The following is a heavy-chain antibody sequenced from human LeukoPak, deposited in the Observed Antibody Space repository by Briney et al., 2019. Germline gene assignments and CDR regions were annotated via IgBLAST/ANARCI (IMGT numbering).Heavy chain of an antibody. CDR2: ISSSGSTT. Sequence: GGSLRLSCAASGFTFSSYEMNWVRQAPGKGLEWVSYISSSGSTTYYADSVKGRFTIPRDNAKNSLYLQMNSLRAEDTAVYYCARDKGVEWSPFVYWGQGTLVTVSS. CDR3: ARDKGVEWSPFVY. D-gene: IGHD3-3*01. V-gene: IGHV3-48*03. J-gene: IGHJ4*02. CDR1: GFTFSSYE.